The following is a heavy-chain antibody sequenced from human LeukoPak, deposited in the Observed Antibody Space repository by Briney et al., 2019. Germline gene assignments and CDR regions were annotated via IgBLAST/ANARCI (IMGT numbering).Heavy chain of an antibody. D-gene: IGHD2-21*01. J-gene: IGHJ4*02. CDR2: TKQDGSQK. CDR1: GSTFSSYW. CDR3: ASAYTY. V-gene: IGHV3-7*01. Sequence: GGSLRLSCAASGSTFSSYWMTWARQAPGKGLEWVANTKQDGSQKNYVDSVKGRFTISRDNAKNSLYLQMNSLRAEDTAVYYCASAYTYWGQGTLVTVSS.